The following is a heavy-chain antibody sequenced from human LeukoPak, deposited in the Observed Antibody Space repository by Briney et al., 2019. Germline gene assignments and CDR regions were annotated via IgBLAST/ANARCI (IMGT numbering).Heavy chain of an antibody. V-gene: IGHV7-4-1*02. Sequence: ASVKVSCKASGYTFTSYAMNWVRQAPGQGLEWMGWINTDTGNPTYAQGFTGRFVFSLDTSVSTAYLQISSLKAEDTAVYYCARTGQRLAYCGGDCYSIDYWGQGTLVTVSS. CDR3: ARTGQRLAYCGGDCYSIDY. D-gene: IGHD2-21*02. CDR1: GYTFTSYA. J-gene: IGHJ4*02. CDR2: INTDTGNP.